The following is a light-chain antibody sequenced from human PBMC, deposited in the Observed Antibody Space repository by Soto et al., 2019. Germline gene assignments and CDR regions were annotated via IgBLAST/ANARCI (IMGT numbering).Light chain of an antibody. J-gene: IGKJ1*01. V-gene: IGKV1-5*03. CDR1: QSVSAW. CDR2: KAS. Sequence: QMTQSPSTLSASVGDRVTITCRASQSVSAWLAWYQQKPGKAPKLLIYKASSLESGVPSRFSGSGPGTEFTLTISSLQPDDFATYYCQEYNTYSRTFGQGTKVDIK. CDR3: QEYNTYSRT.